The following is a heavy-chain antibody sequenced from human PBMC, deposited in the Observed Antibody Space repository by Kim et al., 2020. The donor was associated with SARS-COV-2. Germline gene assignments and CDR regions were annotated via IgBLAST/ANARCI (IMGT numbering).Heavy chain of an antibody. CDR3: ARGRPDDYYYYGMDV. Sequence: SETLSLTCTVSGGSISSYYWSWIRQPPGKGLDWVGHISHSGTTRYSPSPTSRVPITVDTSTNQFSLKLSSVTAADTAVYYCARGRPDDYYYYGMDVWGQG. CDR1: GGSISSYY. J-gene: IGHJ6*02. D-gene: IGHD2-2*01. V-gene: IGHV4-59*01. CDR2: ISHSGTT.